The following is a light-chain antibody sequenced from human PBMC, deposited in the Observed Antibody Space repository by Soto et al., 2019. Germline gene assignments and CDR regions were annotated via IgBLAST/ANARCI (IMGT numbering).Light chain of an antibody. J-gene: IGKJ2*01. CDR1: QTIRAY. V-gene: IGKV3-11*01. Sequence: VLTQSPATLSLSPGEKATLSCRASQTIRAYLAWYQHKPGQAPRLLIFDASHRASGVPPRFSGSGSGTDFTLTISSLEPEDFAIYYCQQRSYWPQYTFGQGTKQEI. CDR2: DAS. CDR3: QQRSYWPQYT.